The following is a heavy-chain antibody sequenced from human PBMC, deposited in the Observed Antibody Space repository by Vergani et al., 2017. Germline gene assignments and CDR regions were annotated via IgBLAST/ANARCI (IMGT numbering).Heavy chain of an antibody. CDR1: GYSFTSYW. Sequence: EVQLVQSGAEVKKPGESLKISCKGSGYSFTSYWIGWVRQMPGKGLEWMGIIYPGDSDTRYSPSFQGQVTISADKSISTAYLQWRSLNASDTAMYYCARLGGSTSAPLGFDYWGQGTLVTVSS. V-gene: IGHV5-51*01. J-gene: IGHJ4*02. D-gene: IGHD2-2*01. CDR3: ARLGGSTSAPLGFDY. CDR2: IYPGDSDT.